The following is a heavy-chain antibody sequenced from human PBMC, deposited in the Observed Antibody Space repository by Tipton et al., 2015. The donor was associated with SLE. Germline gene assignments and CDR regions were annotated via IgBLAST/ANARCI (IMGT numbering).Heavy chain of an antibody. CDR3: ARDRIAVARRFFDS. J-gene: IGHJ4*02. CDR1: GGSVSSSSKY. CDR2: IYYTGTNT. Sequence: TLSLTCTVSGGSVSSSSKYWAWIRQPPGKGLGWIGSIYYTGTNTYYNSFIKSRVTMSVDTSKNQFSLKLSSVTAADTAVYYCARDRIAVARRFFDSWGQGTLVTVSS. D-gene: IGHD6-19*01. V-gene: IGHV4-39*07.